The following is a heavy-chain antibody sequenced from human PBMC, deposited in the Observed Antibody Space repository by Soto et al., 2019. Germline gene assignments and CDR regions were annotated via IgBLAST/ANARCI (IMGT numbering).Heavy chain of an antibody. CDR3: AKGGSGKGDY. J-gene: IGHJ4*02. D-gene: IGHD1-1*01. CDR2: INSDGKTT. Sequence: EVQLVESGGGLVQPGGSLRLSCAASEFTFSNYWMHWVRQAPGKGLVWVSRINSDGKTTTYADSVKGRFTISRDNPKNTLYLQMNSLRAEDTAVYYCAKGGSGKGDYWGQGTLVTVSS. V-gene: IGHV3-74*01. CDR1: EFTFSNYW.